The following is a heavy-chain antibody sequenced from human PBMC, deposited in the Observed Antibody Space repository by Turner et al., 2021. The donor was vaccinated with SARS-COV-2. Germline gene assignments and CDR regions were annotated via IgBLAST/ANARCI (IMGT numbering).Heavy chain of an antibody. CDR1: GGTFSNHA. Sequence: QVQLVQSGAEVKKPGSSVKVSCRASGGTFSNHAINWVRQAPGQGLEWMGGIIPLLVTPNYAQQFQGRVTITADKSTSTAYMELSSLRSEDTAVYYCARGPPGDDFWSGYRPNWFDPWGQGTLVTVSS. V-gene: IGHV1-69*10. D-gene: IGHD3-3*01. CDR2: IIPLLVTP. CDR3: ARGPPGDDFWSGYRPNWFDP. J-gene: IGHJ5*02.